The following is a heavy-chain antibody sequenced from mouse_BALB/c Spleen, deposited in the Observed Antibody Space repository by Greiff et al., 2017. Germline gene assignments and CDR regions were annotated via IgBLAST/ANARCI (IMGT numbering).Heavy chain of an antibody. CDR2: INPSTGYT. CDR3: ARRGYDYDGYAMDY. J-gene: IGHJ4*01. Sequence: QVQLKESGAELAKPGASVKMSCKASGYTFTSYWMHWVKQRPGQGLEWIGYINPSTGYTEYNQKFKDKATLTADKSSSTAYMQLSSLTSEDSAVYYCARRGYDYDGYAMDYWGQGTSVTVSS. CDR1: GYTFTSYW. D-gene: IGHD2-4*01. V-gene: IGHV1-7*01.